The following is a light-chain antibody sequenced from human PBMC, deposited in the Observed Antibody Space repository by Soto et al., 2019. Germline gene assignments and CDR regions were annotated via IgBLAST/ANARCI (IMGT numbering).Light chain of an antibody. J-gene: IGKJ5*01. Sequence: DIQMTQSPSTLSASVGDRLTIPCRASQSISSWLAWYQQKPGKAPKLLIYKASSLESGVPSRFSGSGSGTEFTLTISSLQPDDFATYYCQQYNSYPITFGQGTRLEIK. CDR1: QSISSW. CDR3: QQYNSYPIT. V-gene: IGKV1-5*03. CDR2: KAS.